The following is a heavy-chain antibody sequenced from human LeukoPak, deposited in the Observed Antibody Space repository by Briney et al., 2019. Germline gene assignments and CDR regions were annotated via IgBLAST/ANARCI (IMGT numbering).Heavy chain of an antibody. CDR3: AKDPRRYSRTGGYFDY. CDR2: ISYDGSDK. D-gene: IGHD6-13*01. J-gene: IGHJ4*02. V-gene: IGHV3-30*18. Sequence: GGSLRLSCAASGFTFSSYVMHWVRQAPGKGLEWVAVISYDGSDKYYADSVKGRFTISRDNSKNTLYLQMNSLRAEDTAVYYCAKDPRRYSRTGGYFDYWGQGTLVTVSS. CDR1: GFTFSSYV.